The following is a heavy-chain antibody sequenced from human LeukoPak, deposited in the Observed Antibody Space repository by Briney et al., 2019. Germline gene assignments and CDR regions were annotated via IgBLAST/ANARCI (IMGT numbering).Heavy chain of an antibody. Sequence: GGSLRLSCAASGFTFSNAWMNWVRQAPGKGLEWVGRIKSKTDGGTTDYAAPVKGRFTISRDDSKNTLYLQMNSLRAEDTAVYYCARRGGWLQGPIDYWGQGTLVTVSS. J-gene: IGHJ4*02. D-gene: IGHD5-24*01. CDR3: ARRGGWLQGPIDY. V-gene: IGHV3-15*07. CDR1: GFTFSNAW. CDR2: IKSKTDGGTT.